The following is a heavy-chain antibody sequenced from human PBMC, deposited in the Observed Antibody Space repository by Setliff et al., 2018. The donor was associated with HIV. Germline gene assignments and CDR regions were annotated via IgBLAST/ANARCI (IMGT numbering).Heavy chain of an antibody. Sequence: PGGSLRLSCVASGFTFRTFAMHWVRQAPGKGLEWVSVITYDGSRTYYADSVKGRFTISRDNVKNSLYLQMSSMRGEDTAVYYCARDPHPNGGSEDAFDIWGQGTMVTVSS. CDR1: GFTFRTFA. D-gene: IGHD7-27*01. CDR3: ARDPHPNGGSEDAFDI. J-gene: IGHJ3*02. V-gene: IGHV3-30*07. CDR2: ITYDGSRT.